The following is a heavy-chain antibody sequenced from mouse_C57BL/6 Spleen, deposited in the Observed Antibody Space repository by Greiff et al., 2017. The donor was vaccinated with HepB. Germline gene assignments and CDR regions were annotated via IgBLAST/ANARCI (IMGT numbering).Heavy chain of an antibody. V-gene: IGHV5-6*01. CDR2: ISSGGSYT. J-gene: IGHJ3*01. D-gene: IGHD2-2*01. CDR1: GFTFSSYG. Sequence: EVQLVESGGDLVKPGGSLKLSCAASGFTFSSYGMSWVRQTPDKRLEWVATISSGGSYTYYPDSVKGRFTISRDNAKNTLYLQMSSLKSEDTAMYYCASDYGYDGAYWGQGTLVTVSA. CDR3: ASDYGYDGAY.